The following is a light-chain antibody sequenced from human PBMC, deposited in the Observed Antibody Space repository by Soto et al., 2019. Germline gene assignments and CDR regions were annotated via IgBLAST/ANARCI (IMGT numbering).Light chain of an antibody. J-gene: IGKJ4*01. V-gene: IGKV3-15*01. CDR3: QQYNNWPLT. CDR1: QSVSTT. CDR2: DAS. Sequence: EIVMKQSPATLSVSPGERATLSCRASQSVSTTVAWYQQKPGQAPRLLIYDASTRATGVPARFSGSGSGTEFTLTISSLQSEDFAVYYCQQYNNWPLTFGGGTKVDIK.